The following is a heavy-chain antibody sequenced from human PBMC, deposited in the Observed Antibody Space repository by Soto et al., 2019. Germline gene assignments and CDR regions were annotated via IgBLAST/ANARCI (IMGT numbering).Heavy chain of an antibody. CDR3: AKELVAAAGRGIFYYYGMDV. CDR2: ISYDGSNK. Sequence: PGGSLRLSCAASGFTFSSYGMHWVRQAPGKGLEWVAVISYDGSNKYYADSVKGRFTISRDNSKNTLYLQMNSLRAEDTAVYYCAKELVAAAGRGIFYYYGMDVWGQGTTVTVSS. CDR1: GFTFSSYG. V-gene: IGHV3-30*18. D-gene: IGHD6-13*01. J-gene: IGHJ6*02.